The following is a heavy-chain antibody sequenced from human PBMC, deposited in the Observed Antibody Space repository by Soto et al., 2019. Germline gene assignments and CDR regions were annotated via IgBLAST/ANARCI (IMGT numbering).Heavy chain of an antibody. CDR2: INPSGGNT. CDR3: ARDLRARHGQVAVAGSDY. J-gene: IGHJ4*02. Sequence: GASVKVSCKASGYTFTSCYMHWVRQAPGQGLEWMGIINPSGGNTNYAQKLQGRVTMTTDTSTSTAYMELRSLRSDDTAVYYCARDLRARHGQVAVAGSDYWGQGTLVTVSS. V-gene: IGHV1-46*01. D-gene: IGHD6-19*01. CDR1: GYTFTSCY.